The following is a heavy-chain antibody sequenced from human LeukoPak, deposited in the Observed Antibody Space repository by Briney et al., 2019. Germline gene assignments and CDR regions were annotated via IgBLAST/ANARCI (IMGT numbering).Heavy chain of an antibody. D-gene: IGHD6-6*01. CDR1: GFTLSDYH. CDR2: ISSISGGASTT. J-gene: IGHJ4*02. CDR3: AGARAARPAGVRY. Sequence: GGSLRLSCAASGFTLSDYHMSWIRQAPGKGLEWISKISSISGGASTTSYADSVKGRFTISRDNARNSLFLQMNSLRAEDTAVYYCAGARAARPAGVRYWGQGTLVTVSS. V-gene: IGHV3-11*04.